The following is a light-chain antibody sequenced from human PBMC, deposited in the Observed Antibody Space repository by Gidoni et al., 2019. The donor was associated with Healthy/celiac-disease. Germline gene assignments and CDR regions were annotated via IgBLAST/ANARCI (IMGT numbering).Light chain of an antibody. J-gene: IGKJ4*01. Sequence: EIVSTQSPGTLSLSPGERATLPCRASQSVSSSYLDWYQQTPGQAPRLLIYGASRRATGIPDRFSGSGSGTDFTLTISRLEPEDFAVYYCQQYGSSPLTFGGGTKVEIK. CDR3: QQYGSSPLT. CDR1: QSVSSSY. V-gene: IGKV3-20*01. CDR2: GAS.